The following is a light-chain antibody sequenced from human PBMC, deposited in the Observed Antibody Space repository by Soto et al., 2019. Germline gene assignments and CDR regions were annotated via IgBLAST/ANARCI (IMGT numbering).Light chain of an antibody. CDR1: SSDVGGYDH. CDR2: DVT. V-gene: IGLV2-14*03. Sequence: QSVLTQPASVSGSPGQSITISCTGTSSDVGGYDHVSWYQQHPGKAPKLIIYDVTVRPSGISPRFSGSKSDNTSSLAVSGHPHEDEADYYCSSYTNKDTLLFGGGTKVTVL. J-gene: IGLJ3*02. CDR3: SSYTNKDTLL.